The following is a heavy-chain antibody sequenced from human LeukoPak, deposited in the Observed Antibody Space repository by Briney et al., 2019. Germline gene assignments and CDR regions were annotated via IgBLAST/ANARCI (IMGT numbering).Heavy chain of an antibody. Sequence: SETLSLTCSVSGYSIRSGYQWGWIRQTPGKGLEWMGSINYSGNTFDNMSLKSRVTLSLDMSNNQFFLNLKSVTAADTAIYYCVRSELNDYSRFWGQGILVIVSS. CDR3: VRSELNDYSRF. CDR2: INYSGNT. CDR1: GYSIRSGYQ. V-gene: IGHV4-38-2*02. D-gene: IGHD4-11*01. J-gene: IGHJ4*02.